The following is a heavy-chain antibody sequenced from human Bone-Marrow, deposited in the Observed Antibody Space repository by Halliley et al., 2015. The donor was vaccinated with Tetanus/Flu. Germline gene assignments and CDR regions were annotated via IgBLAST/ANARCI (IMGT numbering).Heavy chain of an antibody. J-gene: IGHJ6*02. V-gene: IGHV3-21*01. CDR2: I. Sequence: IYCADSVKGRFTISRDNAKNSLYLQMNSLRAEDTAVYYCAREGEESYDYVWGSYRPDGMDVWGQGTTVTVSS. D-gene: IGHD3-16*02. CDR3: AREGEESYDYVWGSYRPDGMDV.